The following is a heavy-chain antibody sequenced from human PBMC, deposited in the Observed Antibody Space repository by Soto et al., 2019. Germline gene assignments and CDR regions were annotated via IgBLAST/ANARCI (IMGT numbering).Heavy chain of an antibody. Sequence: SVKVSCKASGGTFSSYAISWVRQAPGQGLEWMGGIIPIFGTANYAQKFQGRVTITADESTSTAYMELSSLRSEDTAVYYCAREFHHGSGSYYPYDRSGYRAPFDYWGQGTLVTVSS. D-gene: IGHD3-10*01. CDR1: GGTFSSYA. CDR3: AREFHHGSGSYYPYDRSGYRAPFDY. V-gene: IGHV1-69*13. CDR2: IIPIFGTA. J-gene: IGHJ4*02.